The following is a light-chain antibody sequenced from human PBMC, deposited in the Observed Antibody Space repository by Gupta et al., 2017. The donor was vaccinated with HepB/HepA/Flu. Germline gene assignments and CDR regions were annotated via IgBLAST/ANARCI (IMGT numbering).Light chain of an antibody. CDR1: QSVSSN. CDR2: CAS. J-gene: IGKJ1*01. Sequence: IVITHSPATLSVSPGERTTLSCRASQSVSSNLAWYQQKPGQAPRHLIYCASTRADGIPARFSGSGSGTEFTLTISSLQSEDFAVYYCQQYNNWPGTFGQGTKVEIK. V-gene: IGKV3-15*01. CDR3: QQYNNWPGT.